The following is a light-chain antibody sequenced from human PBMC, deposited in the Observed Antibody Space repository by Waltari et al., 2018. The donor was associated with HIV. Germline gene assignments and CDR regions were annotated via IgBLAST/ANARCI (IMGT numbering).Light chain of an antibody. J-gene: IGKJ2*01. Sequence: VLTQSPATLSFSPGERATLSCRASQSVTTYLAWYQLKPGQAPRLLFYDASNRAAGIPARFSGSGSGTDFTLTISRLDPEDFAVYYCQQRSSWPYIFGQGTRLEIK. CDR2: DAS. V-gene: IGKV3-11*01. CDR1: QSVTTY. CDR3: QQRSSWPYI.